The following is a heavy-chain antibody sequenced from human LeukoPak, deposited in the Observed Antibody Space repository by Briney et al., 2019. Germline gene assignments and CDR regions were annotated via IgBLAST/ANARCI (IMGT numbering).Heavy chain of an antibody. CDR1: GFTFSSYW. D-gene: IGHD2-15*01. J-gene: IGHJ6*02. CDR3: ARDLVSGDYYYGMDV. CDR2: IKQDGSEK. Sequence: GGSLRLSCAASGFTFSSYWMSWVRQAPGKGLEWVANIKQDGSEKYYVDSVKGRFTISRDNAKNSLYLQMNSLRAEDTAVYYCARDLVSGDYYYGMDVWGQGTTVTVSS. V-gene: IGHV3-7*03.